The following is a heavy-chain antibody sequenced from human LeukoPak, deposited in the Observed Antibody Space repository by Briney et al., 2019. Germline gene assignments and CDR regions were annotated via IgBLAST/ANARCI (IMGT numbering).Heavy chain of an antibody. CDR2: ISGSGRGANT. CDR3: AKAGSIRFDY. V-gene: IGHV3-23*01. D-gene: IGHD1-26*01. J-gene: IGHJ4*02. Sequence: PGGSPRLSCAASGFTFSNYAMSWVRQAPGKGLEWVSGISGSGRGANTYYADSVKGRFTISRDNSKNTQYLQMNSLRAEDTAVYYCAKAGSIRFDYWGQGTLVTVSS. CDR1: GFTFSNYA.